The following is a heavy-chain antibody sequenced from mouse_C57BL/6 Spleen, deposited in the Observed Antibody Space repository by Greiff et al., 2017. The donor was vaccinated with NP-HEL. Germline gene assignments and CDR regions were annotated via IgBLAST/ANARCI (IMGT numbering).Heavy chain of an antibody. CDR1: GFNIKDDY. V-gene: IGHV14-4*01. CDR3: TTCVTTVVAPYWYFDV. J-gene: IGHJ1*03. D-gene: IGHD1-1*01. CDR2: IDPENGDT. Sequence: EVQLQQSGAELVRPGASVKLSCTASGFNIKDDYMHWVKQRPEQGLEWIGWIDPENGDTEYASKFQGKATITADTSSNTAYLQLSSLTSEDTAVYYCTTCVTTVVAPYWYFDVWGTGTTVTVSS.